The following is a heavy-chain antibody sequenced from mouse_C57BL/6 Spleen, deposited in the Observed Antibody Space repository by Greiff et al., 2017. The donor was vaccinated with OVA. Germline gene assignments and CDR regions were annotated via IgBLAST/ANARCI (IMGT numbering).Heavy chain of an antibody. V-gene: IGHV2-2*01. J-gene: IGHJ4*01. Sequence: QVQLKESGPGLVQPSQSLSITCTVSGFSLTSYGVHWVRQSPGKGLEWLGVIWSGGSTDYNAAFISRLSISKDNSKSQVFFKMNSLQADDTAIYYCARNLPGGYYYAMDYWGQGTSVTVSS. CDR1: GFSLTSYG. CDR3: ARNLPGGYYYAMDY. CDR2: IWSGGST.